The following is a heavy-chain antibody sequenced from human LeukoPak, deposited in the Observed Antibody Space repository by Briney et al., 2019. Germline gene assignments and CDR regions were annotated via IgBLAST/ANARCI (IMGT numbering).Heavy chain of an antibody. CDR1: GGSFSGYY. CDR3: ARGPLVYGSGSYFPYYFDY. Sequence: SETLSLTCAVYGGSFSGYYWSWIRQPPGKGLEWIGEINHSGSTNYNPSLKSRVTISVDTSKNQISLKLSSVTAADTAVYYCARGPLVYGSGSYFPYYFDYWGQGTLVTVSS. CDR2: INHSGST. J-gene: IGHJ4*02. D-gene: IGHD3-10*01. V-gene: IGHV4-34*01.